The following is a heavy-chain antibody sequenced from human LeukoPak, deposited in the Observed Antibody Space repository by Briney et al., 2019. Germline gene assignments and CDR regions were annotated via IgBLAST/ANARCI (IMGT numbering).Heavy chain of an antibody. V-gene: IGHV1-69*13. D-gene: IGHD2-2*01. CDR2: IIRIFGTA. CDR1: GGTFSSCA. Sequence: SVKVSCKASGGTFSSCAISWVRQAPGQGLEWMGGIIRIFGTANYAQKFQGRVTITADESTSTAYMELSSLRSEDTAVYYCARSDRYCSSTSCRGDYYGMDVWGKGTTLTVSS. CDR3: ARSDRYCSSTSCRGDYYGMDV. J-gene: IGHJ6*04.